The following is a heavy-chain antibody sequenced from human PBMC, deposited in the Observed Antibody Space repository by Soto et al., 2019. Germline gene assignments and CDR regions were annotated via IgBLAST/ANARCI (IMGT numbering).Heavy chain of an antibody. CDR3: SGCSGGACHQNYAMDV. CDR2: ISPSTSHI. CDR1: GFTFSSCT. Sequence: EVHLVELGGGLVKPGGSLRLSCAVSGFTFSSCTMNWVRQAPGKGLEWVSCISPSTSHIYCADSVKGRFTISRDNAKNSLFLQMNSLRAEDTAVYYCSGCSGGACHQNYAMDVWGQGTTVTLSS. D-gene: IGHD2-15*01. V-gene: IGHV3-21*01. J-gene: IGHJ6*02.